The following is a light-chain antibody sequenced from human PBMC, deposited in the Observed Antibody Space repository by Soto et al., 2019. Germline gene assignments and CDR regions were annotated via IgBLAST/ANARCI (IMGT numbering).Light chain of an antibody. CDR3: EQTYSTPVT. CDR2: AAS. Sequence: DIPMTQSPSSLSASVGDRGTVTCRTSQNIYNYLNWYQQKPGKAPKLLIYAASSVQSGVPLRFSGTGSGTDFTLTISSLQPEDFATYYCEQTYSTPVTFGQGTRLEIK. V-gene: IGKV1-39*01. CDR1: QNIYNY. J-gene: IGKJ5*01.